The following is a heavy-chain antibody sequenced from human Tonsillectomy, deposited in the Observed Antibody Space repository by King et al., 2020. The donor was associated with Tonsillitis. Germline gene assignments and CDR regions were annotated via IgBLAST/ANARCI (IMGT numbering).Heavy chain of an antibody. V-gene: IGHV3-74*01. CDR3: ARGHYYGMDV. CDR1: GFTFSGYW. CDR2: INSDGSGT. Sequence: VQLVESGGGLVQPGGSLRLSCAASGFTFSGYWMHWVRQAPGKGLVWVSRINSDGSGTSYADSVKGRFTIPRDNAKNTLYLQMNSLRAEDTAVYYCARGHYYGMDVWGQGTTVTVSS. J-gene: IGHJ6*02.